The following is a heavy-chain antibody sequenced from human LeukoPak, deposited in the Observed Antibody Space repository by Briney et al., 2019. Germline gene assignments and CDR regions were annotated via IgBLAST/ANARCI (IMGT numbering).Heavy chain of an antibody. CDR2: INPNSGGT. J-gene: IGHJ5*02. CDR3: AREDNSNRPPNWFDP. V-gene: IGHV1-2*02. Sequence: ASVKVSCKASGYTFTGYYMHWLRQAPGQGLEWMGWINPNSGGTNYAQKFQGRVTMTRDTSISTAYMELSRLRSDDTAVYYCAREDNSNRPPNWFDPWGQGTLVTVSS. CDR1: GYTFTGYY. D-gene: IGHD4-11*01.